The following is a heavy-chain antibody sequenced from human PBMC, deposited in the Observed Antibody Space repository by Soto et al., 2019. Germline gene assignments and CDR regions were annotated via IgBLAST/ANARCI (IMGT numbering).Heavy chain of an antibody. V-gene: IGHV3-23*01. J-gene: IGHJ4*02. D-gene: IGHD3-22*01. Sequence: GGSLRLSCAASGFTFSSYAMRWVRQAPGKGLEWVSAISDSGGATYYVDSVKGRFTISRDNSKNTVYLQMNSLRAEDTGVYYCAKTDYHESSGAFDFWGQGALVTVSS. CDR3: AKTDYHESSGAFDF. CDR1: GFTFSSYA. CDR2: ISDSGGAT.